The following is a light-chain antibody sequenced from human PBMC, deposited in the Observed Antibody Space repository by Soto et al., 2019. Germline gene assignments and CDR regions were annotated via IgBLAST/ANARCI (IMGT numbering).Light chain of an antibody. J-gene: IGLJ2*01. Sequence: QSVLTQSSSASASLGSSVKLTCTLSSGHTTYIIAWYQQQPGKAPRYLMKLETSGSYNKGSGVPDRFSGSSSGADRYLTISNLQFEDEADYYCETWDINTHVVFGGGTQLTVL. CDR3: ETWDINTHVV. V-gene: IGLV4-60*02. CDR1: SGHTTYI. CDR2: LETSGSY.